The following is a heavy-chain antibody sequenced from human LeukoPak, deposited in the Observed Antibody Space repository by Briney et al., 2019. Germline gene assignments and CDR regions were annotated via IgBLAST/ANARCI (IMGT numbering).Heavy chain of an antibody. V-gene: IGHV3-33*05. CDR3: ASEYEY. Sequence: GGSLRLSCAASGFTFSSYGMHWVRQAPGKGLEWVAVISYDGSNKYYADSVKGRFTISRDNSKNTLFLQMNRLRAEDTAMYYCASEYEYWGQGILVTVSS. D-gene: IGHD6-6*01. CDR2: ISYDGSNK. CDR1: GFTFSSYG. J-gene: IGHJ4*02.